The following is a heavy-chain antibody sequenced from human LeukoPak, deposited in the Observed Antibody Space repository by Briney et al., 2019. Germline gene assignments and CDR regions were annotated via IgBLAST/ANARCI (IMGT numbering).Heavy chain of an antibody. CDR2: IYHSGST. J-gene: IGHJ3*02. D-gene: IGHD6-19*01. CDR3: ARDGQWSDAFDI. V-gene: IGHV4-38-2*02. Sequence: SETLSLTCTVSGYSISSGYYWGWIRQPPGKGLEWIGSIYHSGSTYYNPSLKSRVTISVDTSKNQFSLKLSSVTAADTAVYYCARDGQWSDAFDIWGQGTMVTVSS. CDR1: GYSISSGYY.